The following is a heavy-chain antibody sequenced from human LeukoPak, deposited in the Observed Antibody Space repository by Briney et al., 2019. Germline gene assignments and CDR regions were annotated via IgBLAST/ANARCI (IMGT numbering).Heavy chain of an antibody. D-gene: IGHD1-26*01. V-gene: IGHV3-30-3*01. CDR3: ARDLVGATDY. J-gene: IGHJ4*02. Sequence: QPGRSLRLSCAASGFTFSSYAMHWVRQAPGKGLEWVAVISYDGSNKYYADSVKGRFTTSRDNSKNTLYLQMNSLRAEDTAVYYCARDLVGATDYWGQGTLVTVSS. CDR1: GFTFSSYA. CDR2: ISYDGSNK.